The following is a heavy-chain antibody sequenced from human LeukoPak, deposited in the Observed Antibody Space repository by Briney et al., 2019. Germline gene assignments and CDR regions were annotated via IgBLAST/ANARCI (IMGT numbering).Heavy chain of an antibody. CDR3: AKGFKYYYDSSGYYYDY. Sequence: PGGSLRLSCAASGFTFSSYGMHWVRQAPGTGLEWVAVIWYDGSNKYYADSVKGRFTISRDNSKNTLYLQMNSLRAEDTAVYYCAKGFKYYYDSSGYYYDYWGQGTLVTVSS. D-gene: IGHD3-22*01. J-gene: IGHJ4*02. CDR2: IWYDGSNK. CDR1: GFTFSSYG. V-gene: IGHV3-33*06.